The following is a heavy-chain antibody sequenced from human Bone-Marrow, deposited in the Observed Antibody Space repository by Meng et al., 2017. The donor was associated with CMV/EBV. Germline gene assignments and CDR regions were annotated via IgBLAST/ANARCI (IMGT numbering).Heavy chain of an antibody. J-gene: IGHJ4*02. Sequence: SETLSLTCTVSGASINRYFWSWIRQSPGKGLEWIACIYDGGSTSHNPSLKSRVTISVDTSKNQFPLKLSTVTAADTAVYYCARDGGYYYFDYWGQGALVTVSS. V-gene: IGHV4-59*01. CDR2: IYDGGST. CDR3: ARDGGYYYFDY. D-gene: IGHD2-15*01. CDR1: GASINRYF.